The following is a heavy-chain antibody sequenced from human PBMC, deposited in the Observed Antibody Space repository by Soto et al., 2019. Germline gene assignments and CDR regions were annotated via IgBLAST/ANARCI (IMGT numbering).Heavy chain of an antibody. V-gene: IGHV1-2*04. J-gene: IGHJ3*02. Sequence: ASVKVSCKASGYSFTGYYMHWVRQAPGQGLEWMGWINPNSGGTNYAQKFQGWVTMTRDTSISTAYMELSRLRSDDTAVYYCARDRSGIVGAKRHDAFDIWGQGTMVTVSS. CDR1: GYSFTGYY. D-gene: IGHD1-26*01. CDR2: INPNSGGT. CDR3: ARDRSGIVGAKRHDAFDI.